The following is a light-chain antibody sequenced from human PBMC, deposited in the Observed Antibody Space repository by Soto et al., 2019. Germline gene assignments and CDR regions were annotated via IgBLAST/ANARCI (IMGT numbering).Light chain of an antibody. Sequence: EFVLTQSPGTLSLSPGERATLSCRASQSVSSSYLAWYQQKPGQAPSILIYGASTRATGIPDRFSGSGSGTDFTLTISRLWPEDFALYYCQQYGSSPPLTFGGGTKVEIK. CDR1: QSVSSSY. J-gene: IGKJ4*01. CDR2: GAS. V-gene: IGKV3-20*01. CDR3: QQYGSSPPLT.